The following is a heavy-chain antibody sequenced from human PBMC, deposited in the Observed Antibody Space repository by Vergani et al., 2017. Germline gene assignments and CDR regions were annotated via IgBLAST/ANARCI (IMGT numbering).Heavy chain of an antibody. CDR1: GFTFNHYA. J-gene: IGHJ6*04. CDR2: ISGSGGST. D-gene: IGHD5-12*01. CDR3: AKANPRNSGYDYLYFYHAMDG. Sequence: EVQLLESGGDLVQPGGSLRLSCAASGFTFNHYAMNWVRQAPGKGLEWVSGISGSGGSTYYAGSVKGRFTISRDSSKNTLYLQMNSLSAGDTAVYYCAKANPRNSGYDYLYFYHAMDGWRERTTLTVSS. V-gene: IGHV3-23*01.